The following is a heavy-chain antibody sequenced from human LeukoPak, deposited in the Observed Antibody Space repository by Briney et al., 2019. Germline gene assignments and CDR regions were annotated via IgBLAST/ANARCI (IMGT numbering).Heavy chain of an antibody. CDR1: GFTFSSYA. Sequence: GGSLRLSCAASGFTFSSYAMSWVRQAPGKGLEWVSAICGSGGSTYYADSVKGRFTISRDNSKNTLYLQMNSLRAEDTAVYYCAKDGVYYDSSGYQDYWGQGTLVTVSS. D-gene: IGHD3-22*01. CDR2: ICGSGGST. CDR3: AKDGVYYDSSGYQDY. V-gene: IGHV3-23*01. J-gene: IGHJ4*02.